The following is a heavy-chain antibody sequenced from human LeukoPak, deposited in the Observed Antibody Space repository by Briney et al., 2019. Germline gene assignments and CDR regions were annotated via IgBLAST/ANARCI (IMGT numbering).Heavy chain of an antibody. J-gene: IGHJ4*02. CDR3: ASTLKWLAFDY. V-gene: IGHV4-39*07. Sequence: SETLSLTCTVSGGSISSYNSYWGWIRQPPGKGLEWIGSLYYSGSPYYNPSLKSRVTISVDTSKKQFSLKMTSVTTADTAVYYCASTLKWLAFDYWGQGTLVTVSS. CDR2: LYYSGSP. CDR1: GGSISSYNSY. D-gene: IGHD3-22*01.